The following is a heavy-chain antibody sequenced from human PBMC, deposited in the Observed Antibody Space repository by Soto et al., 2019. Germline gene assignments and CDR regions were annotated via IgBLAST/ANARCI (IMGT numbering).Heavy chain of an antibody. J-gene: IGHJ4*02. CDR3: ARVGSSGWSPDY. Sequence: ASETLSLTCTVSGASVGSRSHSWAWIRQSPGKGLEWIGYIFYSGSTNYNPSLKSRVTISVDTSKNQFSLKMSSVTAADTAVYYCARVGSSGWSPDYWGRGTLVTVSS. CDR1: GASVGSRSHS. V-gene: IGHV4-61*01. D-gene: IGHD6-19*01. CDR2: IFYSGST.